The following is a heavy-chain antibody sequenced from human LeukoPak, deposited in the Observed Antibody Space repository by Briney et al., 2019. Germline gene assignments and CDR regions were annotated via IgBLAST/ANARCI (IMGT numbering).Heavy chain of an antibody. V-gene: IGHV1-2*02. CDR3: ARMGAFTDIDY. Sequence: GASVEVSCKASGYIFSDYYMHWVRQAPGQGLEWMGWINPDTDGTKYAQNFQDRVTLTRDTSTSTAFMEVTSLTSDDTAVYYCARMGAFTDIDYWGQGTLVTVSS. D-gene: IGHD3-9*01. CDR1: GYIFSDYY. J-gene: IGHJ4*02. CDR2: INPDTDGT.